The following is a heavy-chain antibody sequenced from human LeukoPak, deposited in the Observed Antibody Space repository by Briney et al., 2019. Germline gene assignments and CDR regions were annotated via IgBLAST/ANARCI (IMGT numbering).Heavy chain of an antibody. J-gene: IGHJ5*02. CDR3: ARHKGPSAGFGELLYGWFDP. CDR2: IYYSGST. V-gene: IGHV4-59*05. Sequence: KASETLSLTCSVSGGSISSYSWSWIRQPPGKGLEWIGSIYYSGSTYYNPSLKSRVTISVDTSKNQFSLKLSSVTAADTAVYYCARHKGPSAGFGELLYGWFDPWGQGTLVTVSS. D-gene: IGHD3-10*01. CDR1: GGSISSYS.